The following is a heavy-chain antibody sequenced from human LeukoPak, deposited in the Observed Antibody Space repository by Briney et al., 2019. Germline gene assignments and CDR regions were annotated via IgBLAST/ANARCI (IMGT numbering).Heavy chain of an antibody. CDR2: IYTNGNT. CDR1: GASISSGSSY. V-gene: IGHV4-61*02. CDR3: ARGSMVRGVIYSYYFDY. Sequence: PSETLSLTCTVSGASISSGSSYWSWIRQPAGKGLDWIGRIYTNGNTNYNPSLKSRVTISVDTSKNQFSLKLSSLTAADTAVYYCARGSMVRGVIYSYYFDYWGQGTLVTVSS. D-gene: IGHD3-10*01. J-gene: IGHJ4*02.